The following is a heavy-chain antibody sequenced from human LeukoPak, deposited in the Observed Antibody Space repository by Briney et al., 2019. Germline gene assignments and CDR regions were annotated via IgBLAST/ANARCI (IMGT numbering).Heavy chain of an antibody. J-gene: IGHJ4*02. CDR3: ARQTATDDLYY. Sequence: QSGGSLRLSCVASGFPFSHHGIHWVRPAPGKGLEGVAIIWQAGSKNYYGDAEKGRFTISRDNSKNTLYLQMSSLRVEDTAVYDCARQTATDDLYYWGQGTLVTVSS. CDR2: IWQAGSKN. CDR1: GFPFSHHG. V-gene: IGHV3-33*01. D-gene: IGHD1-1*01.